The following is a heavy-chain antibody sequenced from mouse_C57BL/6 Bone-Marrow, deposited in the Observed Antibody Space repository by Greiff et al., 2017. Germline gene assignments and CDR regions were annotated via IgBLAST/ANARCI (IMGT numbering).Heavy chain of an antibody. CDR3: ARGTITTLVGGGY. J-gene: IGHJ2*01. CDR1: GYTFTDYY. V-gene: IGHV1-19*01. CDR2: INPYNGGT. Sequence: VQLQQSGPVLVKPGASVKMSCKASGYTFTDYYMNWVKQSHGKSLEWIGVINPYNGGTSYNQKVKGKATLTVDKSSSTAYMELNSLTSEDSAVYYCARGTITTLVGGGYWGQGTTLTVSS. D-gene: IGHD1-1*01.